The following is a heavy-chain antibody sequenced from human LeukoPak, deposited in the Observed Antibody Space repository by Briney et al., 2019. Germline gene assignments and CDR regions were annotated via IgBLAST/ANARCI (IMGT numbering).Heavy chain of an antibody. CDR2: IYYSGST. Sequence: SETLSLTCTVSGGSISSYYWSWIRQPPGKGLEWIGSIYYSGSTYYNPSLKSRVTISVDTSKNQFSLKLSSVTAADTAVYYCARETRRTYSSSWYWGQGTLVTVSS. V-gene: IGHV4-59*12. J-gene: IGHJ4*02. CDR1: GGSISSYY. CDR3: ARETRRTYSSSWY. D-gene: IGHD6-13*01.